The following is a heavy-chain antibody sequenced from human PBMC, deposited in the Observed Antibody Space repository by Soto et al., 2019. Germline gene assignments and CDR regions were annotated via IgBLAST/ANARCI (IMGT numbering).Heavy chain of an antibody. CDR3: ASRCTSIGGGCYRLNGIDA. V-gene: IGHV1-69*13. CDR2: IGPIFGTT. D-gene: IGHD2-15*01. CDR1: GGSDSSYA. J-gene: IGHJ5*01. Sequence: SVKVSCKASGGSDSSYAFSWVRQALGRGLEGEGGIGPIFGTTGYAQRFEGRVTITADESTSTAYMERSSLKTEVSAMYYCASRCTSIGGGCYRLNGIDAWGQGTLVTVSS.